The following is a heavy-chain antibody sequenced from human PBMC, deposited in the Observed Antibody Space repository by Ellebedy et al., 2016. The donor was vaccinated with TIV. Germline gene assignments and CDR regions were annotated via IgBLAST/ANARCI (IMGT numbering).Heavy chain of an antibody. CDR1: GFTFSRYW. Sequence: PGGSLRLSCTASGFTFSRYWMSWLRQAPGKGLEWVAHIKFDEIEKYHADSVKGRFTISRSNARNSLYLQMNSLRVDDTAVYYCARDTVQVPGGDVFDIWGRGTRVTVSS. D-gene: IGHD2-2*01. V-gene: IGHV3-7*04. J-gene: IGHJ3*02. CDR2: IKFDEIEK. CDR3: ARDTVQVPGGDVFDI.